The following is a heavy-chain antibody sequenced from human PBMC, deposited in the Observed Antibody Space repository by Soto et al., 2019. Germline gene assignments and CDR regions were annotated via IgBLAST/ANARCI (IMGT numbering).Heavy chain of an antibody. CDR3: AREFCSGGNCYTYYFDP. CDR2: INTDGSNT. J-gene: IGHJ5*02. D-gene: IGHD2-15*01. V-gene: IGHV3-74*01. CDR1: GFTFSSYS. Sequence: GGSLRLSCAASGFTFSSYSMNWVRQAPGKGLEWVSHINTDGSNTNYADSVKGRFTISRDNAKSTLFLQMNSLRDEDTAVYYCAREFCSGGNCYTYYFDPWGQGIPVTVSS.